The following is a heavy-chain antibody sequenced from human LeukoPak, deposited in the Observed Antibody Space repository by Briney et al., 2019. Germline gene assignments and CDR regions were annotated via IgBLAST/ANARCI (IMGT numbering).Heavy chain of an antibody. D-gene: IGHD5/OR15-5a*01. J-gene: IGHJ4*02. CDR3: ARSTLGIEFDY. CDR1: GYSFTNYG. V-gene: IGHV1-18*01. CDR2: ISAYNDNA. Sequence: ASVKVSCKASGYSFTNYGISWVRQAPGQGLEWMGWISAYNDNAHYAQGLQGKVTMTSQTSTRTAYMELRSLRSDDTAVYYCARSTLGIEFDYWGQGTLVTVSS.